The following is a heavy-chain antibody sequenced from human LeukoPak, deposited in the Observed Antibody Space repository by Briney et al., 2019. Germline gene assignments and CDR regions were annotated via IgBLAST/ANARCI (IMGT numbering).Heavy chain of an antibody. Sequence: PSQTLSLTCTVSGASISSSSYYWGWIRQPPGKGLEWIGSIDYSGTTHYNPSLKSRVTISLATSKNQFSARLTYVTAADTAVYYCAPYYYGSATYYWGQGTLATVSS. CDR2: IDYSGTT. V-gene: IGHV4-39*01. D-gene: IGHD3-10*01. J-gene: IGHJ4*02. CDR1: GASISSSSYY. CDR3: APYYYGSATYY.